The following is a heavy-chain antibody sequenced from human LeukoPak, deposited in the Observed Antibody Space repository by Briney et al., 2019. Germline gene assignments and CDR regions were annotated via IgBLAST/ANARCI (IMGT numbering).Heavy chain of an antibody. D-gene: IGHD3-3*01. CDR2: IYYSGST. Sequence: SETLSLTCTGSGGSISSYYWSWLRQPPGKGLEWIGYIYYSGSTNYNPTLKSRVTISVDTSKNQFSLKLSSVTAADTAVYYCARHVGGYYTSEDYYYGIDVWGQGTTVTVSS. J-gene: IGHJ6*02. CDR1: GGSISSYY. CDR3: ARHVGGYYTSEDYYYGIDV. V-gene: IGHV4-59*08.